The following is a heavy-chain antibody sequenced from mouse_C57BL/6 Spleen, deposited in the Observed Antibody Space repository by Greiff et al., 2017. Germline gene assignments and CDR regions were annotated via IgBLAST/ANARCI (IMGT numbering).Heavy chain of an antibody. CDR1: GYTFTSYW. CDR2: IYPGSGST. CDR3: ARGITTVVAEAY. D-gene: IGHD1-1*01. V-gene: IGHV1-55*01. Sequence: VQLQQPGAELVKPGASVKMSCKASGYTFTSYWITWVKQRPGQGLEWIGDIYPGSGSTNYNEKFKSKATLTVDTSSSTAYMQLSSLTSEDSAVYYCARGITTVVAEAYWGQGTLVTVSA. J-gene: IGHJ3*01.